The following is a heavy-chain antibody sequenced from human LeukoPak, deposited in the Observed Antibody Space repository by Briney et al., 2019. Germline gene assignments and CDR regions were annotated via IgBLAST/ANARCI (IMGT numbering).Heavy chain of an antibody. V-gene: IGHV3-23*01. Sequence: PGGSLRLSCAASGFTFSSYAMSWVRQAPGKGLEWVSAISGSGGNTYYADSVKGRFTISRDNSKNTLYLQMNSLRAEDTAVYYCAKSRSDIAVAGTDCWGQGTLVTVSS. CDR2: ISGSGGNT. J-gene: IGHJ4*02. D-gene: IGHD6-19*01. CDR1: GFTFSSYA. CDR3: AKSRSDIAVAGTDC.